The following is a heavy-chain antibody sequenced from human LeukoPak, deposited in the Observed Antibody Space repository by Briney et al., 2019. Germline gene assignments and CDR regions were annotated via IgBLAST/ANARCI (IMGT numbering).Heavy chain of an antibody. J-gene: IGHJ4*02. CDR3: AREYMGGKGDY. CDR1: GFTFSSYW. CDR2: ISYDGSNK. Sequence: PGGSLRLSCAASGFTFSSYWMHWVRQAPGKGLEWVAVISYDGSNKYYADSVKGRFTISRDNSKNTLYLQMNSLRAEDTAVYYCAREYMGGKGDYWGQGTLVTVSS. V-gene: IGHV3-30*03. D-gene: IGHD1-1*01.